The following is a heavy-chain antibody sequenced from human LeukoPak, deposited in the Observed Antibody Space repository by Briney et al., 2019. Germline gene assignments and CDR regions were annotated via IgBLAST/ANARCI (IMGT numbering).Heavy chain of an antibody. CDR1: GGSISSYY. CDR2: IYHSGST. J-gene: IGHJ4*02. CDR3: ATSPSSSWFDY. V-gene: IGHV4-59*04. D-gene: IGHD6-13*01. Sequence: PSETLSLTCTVSGGSISSYYWSWIRQPAGKGLEWIGSIYHSGSTYYNPSLKSRVTISVDTSKNQFSLKLSSVTAADTAVYYCATSPSSSWFDYWGQGTLVTVSS.